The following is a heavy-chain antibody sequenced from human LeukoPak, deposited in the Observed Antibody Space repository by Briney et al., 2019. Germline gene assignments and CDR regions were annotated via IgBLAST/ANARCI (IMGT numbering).Heavy chain of an antibody. D-gene: IGHD1-26*01. CDR3: AKDLGRYRNNYFDY. V-gene: IGHV3-11*05. J-gene: IGHJ4*02. CDR1: GFTLSSHY. Sequence: GGSLRLSCAASGFTLSSHYMTWVRQAPGKGLEWVSYISSSSSYTNYADSVKGRFTISRDDSKNTLYLQMNSLRAEDTAVYYCAKDLGRYRNNYFDYWGQGTLVTVSS. CDR2: ISSSSSYT.